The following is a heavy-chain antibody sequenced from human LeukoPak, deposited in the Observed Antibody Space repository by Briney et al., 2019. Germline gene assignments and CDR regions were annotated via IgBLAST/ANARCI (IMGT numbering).Heavy chain of an antibody. CDR2: ISSNGGST. J-gene: IGHJ6*02. Sequence: GGSLRLSCSASGFTFSRYAMHWVRQAPGKGLEYVSGISSNGGSTYYADPVEGRLTISRDNSKNTLYLQMSSLRTEDTALYYCVKSSGSHSYYYGLDVWGQGPTVTVSS. V-gene: IGHV3-64D*06. D-gene: IGHD6-19*01. CDR3: VKSSGSHSYYYGLDV. CDR1: GFTFSRYA.